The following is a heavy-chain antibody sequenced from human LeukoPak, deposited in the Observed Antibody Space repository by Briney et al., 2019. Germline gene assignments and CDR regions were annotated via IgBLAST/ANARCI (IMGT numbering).Heavy chain of an antibody. V-gene: IGHV3-23*01. CDR2: ITGSGAST. J-gene: IGHJ6*03. CDR3: ARVGGPFGENYYYYYMDV. D-gene: IGHD3-10*01. Sequence: QAGGSLRLSCTASGFTFNNYAMTWVRQAPGKGLEWVSAITGSGASTNYADSVKGRFTISRDNSKNTLYLQMNSLRAEDTAVYYCARVGGPFGENYYYYYMDVWGKGTTVTISS. CDR1: GFTFNNYA.